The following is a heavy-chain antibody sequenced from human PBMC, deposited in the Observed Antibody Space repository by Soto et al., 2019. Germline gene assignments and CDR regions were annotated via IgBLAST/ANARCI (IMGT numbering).Heavy chain of an antibody. V-gene: IGHV1-2*04. CDR1: GGTFSSYA. D-gene: IGHD5-18*01. Sequence: ASVKVSCKASGGTFSSYAISWVRQAPGQGLEWMGGIIPNSGGTNYAQKFQGWVTMTRDTSISTAYMELSRLRSDDTAVYYCARDRRPRGYSYGYSYWGQGTLVTVSS. CDR3: ARDRRPRGYSYGYSY. J-gene: IGHJ4*02. CDR2: IIPNSGGT.